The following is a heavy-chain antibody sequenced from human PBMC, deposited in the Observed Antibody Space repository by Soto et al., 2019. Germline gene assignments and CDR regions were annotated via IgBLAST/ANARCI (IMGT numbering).Heavy chain of an antibody. CDR2: IRNKANSYTT. D-gene: IGHD2-8*02. CDR1: GFIFSDYY. J-gene: IGHJ4*02. V-gene: IGHV3-72*01. Sequence: GGSLRLSCAASGFIFSDYYMDRVRQAPGKGLEWVGRIRNKANSYTTEYAASVKGRFTISRDDSKNSLYLQMDSLKTEDTALYYCARIGMQVTVGFGSDYWGQGTLVTVSS. CDR3: ARIGMQVTVGFGSDY.